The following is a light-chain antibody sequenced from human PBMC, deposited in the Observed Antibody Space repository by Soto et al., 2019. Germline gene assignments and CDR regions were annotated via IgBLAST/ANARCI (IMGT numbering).Light chain of an antibody. CDR3: CSYAGSFPYV. CDR2: DVS. CDR1: SSDVGSYNY. Sequence: QSVLTQPRSVSGSPGLSVTISCTGTSSDVGSYNYVSWYQQHPGKAPKLMIYDVSKRPSGVPDRFSGSKSGNTASLTISGLQAEDEADYYCCSYAGSFPYVFGTGTKVTVL. V-gene: IGLV2-11*01. J-gene: IGLJ1*01.